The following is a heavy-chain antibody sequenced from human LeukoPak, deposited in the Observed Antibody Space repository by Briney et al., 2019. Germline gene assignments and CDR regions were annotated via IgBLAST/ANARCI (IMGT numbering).Heavy chain of an antibody. CDR2: ISGTGGFT. D-gene: IGHD3-22*01. J-gene: IGHJ4*02. CDR3: AKDLPTYYYDSGVSYTTSAFDY. CDR1: GFTFSSYG. V-gene: IGHV3-23*01. Sequence: PGGSLRLSCAASGFTFSSYGMSWVRQAPGKGLEWVSCISGTGGFTYYADSVKGRFTISRDTSKNTLYLQMSTLRAEDTAVYYCAKDLPTYYYDSGVSYTTSAFDYWGQGTLVTVSS.